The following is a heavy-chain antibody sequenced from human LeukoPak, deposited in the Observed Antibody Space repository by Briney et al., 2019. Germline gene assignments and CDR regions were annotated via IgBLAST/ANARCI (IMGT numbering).Heavy chain of an antibody. V-gene: IGHV3-53*01. J-gene: IGHJ4*02. Sequence: GGSLRLSCAASGFTVSSNYMSWVRQAPGKGLKWVSVIYSGGSTYYADSVKGRFTISRDNSKNTLYLQMNCLRAEDTAVYYCAREESGWYYFDYWGQGTLVTVSS. CDR3: AREESGWYYFDY. CDR1: GFTVSSNY. D-gene: IGHD6-19*01. CDR2: IYSGGST.